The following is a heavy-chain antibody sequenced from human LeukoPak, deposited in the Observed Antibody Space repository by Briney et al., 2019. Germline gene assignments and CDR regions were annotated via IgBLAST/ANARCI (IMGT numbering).Heavy chain of an antibody. Sequence: SETLSLTCTVSGGSISSSTYYWGWIRQPPGKGLEWIGSIYYSGTTYYNPSLKSRVTISVDTSKNQFSLKLSSVTAADTAVYYCARDGGSGWYYNWFDPWGQGTLVTVSS. CDR3: ARDGGSGWYYNWFDP. D-gene: IGHD6-19*01. CDR2: IYYSGTT. J-gene: IGHJ5*02. V-gene: IGHV4-39*07. CDR1: GGSISSSTYY.